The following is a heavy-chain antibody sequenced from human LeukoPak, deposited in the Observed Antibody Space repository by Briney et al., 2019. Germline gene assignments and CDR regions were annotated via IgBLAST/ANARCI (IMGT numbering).Heavy chain of an antibody. Sequence: GGSLRLSCAASGFTFSSYSMNWVRQAPGKGLEWVSSISSSSSYIYYADSVKGRFTISRDNAKNSLYLQMNSLRAEDTAVYYCARALQVRAFDIWGQGTMVTVSS. J-gene: IGHJ3*02. D-gene: IGHD3-10*01. V-gene: IGHV3-21*01. CDR1: GFTFSSYS. CDR3: ARALQVRAFDI. CDR2: ISSSSSYI.